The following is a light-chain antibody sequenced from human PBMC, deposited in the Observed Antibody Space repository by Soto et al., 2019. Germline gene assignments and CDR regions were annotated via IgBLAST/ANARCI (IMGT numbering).Light chain of an antibody. CDR2: SNN. CDR3: AAWDDSLNASYV. CDR1: SSNIGSNT. J-gene: IGLJ1*01. Sequence: QSVLTQPPSASRTPGQRVTISCSGSSSNIGSNTVNWYQQLPGTAPKLLIYSNNQRPSGVPDRFSGSKSGTSASLAISGLQSEDEADYYCAAWDDSLNASYVFGTGTKLTVL. V-gene: IGLV1-44*01.